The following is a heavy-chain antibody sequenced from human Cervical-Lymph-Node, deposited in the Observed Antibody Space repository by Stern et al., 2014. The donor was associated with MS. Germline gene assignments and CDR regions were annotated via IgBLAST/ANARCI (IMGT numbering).Heavy chain of an antibody. Sequence: VKLVESGGGLVQPGGSLRLSCAASGFTFSSYSMNWVRQAPGKGLECISYISSSTSTLHYADSVKGRFIISRDNAQNSLYLQMNSLRAEDTAVYYCARTMVRGWGMDVWGQGTTVTVSS. V-gene: IGHV3-48*01. CDR2: ISSSTSTL. D-gene: IGHD3-10*01. CDR3: ARTMVRGWGMDV. J-gene: IGHJ6*02. CDR1: GFTFSSYS.